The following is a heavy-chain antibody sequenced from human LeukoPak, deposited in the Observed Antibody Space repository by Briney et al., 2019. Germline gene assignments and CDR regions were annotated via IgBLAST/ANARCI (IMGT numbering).Heavy chain of an antibody. V-gene: IGHV3-7*03. CDR3: TTDTLFSEIAANLRVDY. CDR2: IKQDESEK. J-gene: IGHJ4*02. Sequence: GGSLRLSCAASGFTFSSYWMSWVRQAPGKGLEWVANIKQDESEKYYVDSVKGRFTISRDNAKNSLYLQMNSLKTEDTAVYYCTTDTLFSEIAANLRVDYWGQGTLVTVSS. CDR1: GFTFSSYW. D-gene: IGHD6-13*01.